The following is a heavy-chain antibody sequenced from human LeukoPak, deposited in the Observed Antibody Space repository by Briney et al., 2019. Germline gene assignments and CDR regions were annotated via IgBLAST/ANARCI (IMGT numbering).Heavy chain of an antibody. CDR2: IGGSGGSP. V-gene: IGHV3-23*01. CDR1: GFTFSTYA. Sequence: GGSLRLSCAASGFTFSTYAMSWVRQAPGKGLEWVSVIGGSGGSPYYADSVKGRFTISRDNSKNTLYLQMNSLRAEDTAIYYCARLYPRWSSTNWFDPWGQGTLVTVSS. D-gene: IGHD2-2*01. J-gene: IGHJ5*02. CDR3: ARLYPRWSSTNWFDP.